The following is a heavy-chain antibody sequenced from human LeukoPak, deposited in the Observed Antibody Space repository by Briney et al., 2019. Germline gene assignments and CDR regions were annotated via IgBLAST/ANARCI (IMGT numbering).Heavy chain of an antibody. CDR1: GYTFTSYA. V-gene: IGHV1-3*01. CDR3: AIEDCSSTSCYTGHWFDP. D-gene: IGHD2-2*02. CDR2: INADNGNT. Sequence: ASVKVSCKASGYTFTSYAMHWVRQAPGQRLEWMGWINADNGNTKYSQKFQGRVTITADESTSTAYMELSSLRSEDTAVYYCAIEDCSSTSCYTGHWFDPWGQGTLVTVSS. J-gene: IGHJ5*02.